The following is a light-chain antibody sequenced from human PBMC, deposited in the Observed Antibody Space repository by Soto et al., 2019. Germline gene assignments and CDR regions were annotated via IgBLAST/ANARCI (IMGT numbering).Light chain of an antibody. V-gene: IGLV4-60*02. J-gene: IGLJ3*02. Sequence: QSVLTQSSSASASLGSSVKLTCTLSSGHNTYIIAWHQEQPGKAPRYLMRLEGSGNYNKGSGVPDRFSGSSSGADRYLTISNLQFEDEADYYCETWDSNTRVFGGGTKLTVL. CDR3: ETWDSNTRV. CDR1: SGHNTYI. CDR2: LEGSGNY.